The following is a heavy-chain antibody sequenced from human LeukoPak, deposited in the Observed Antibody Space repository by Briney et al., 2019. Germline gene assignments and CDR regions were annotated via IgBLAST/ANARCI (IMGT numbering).Heavy chain of an antibody. CDR3: ARVGHDYSNYAYFDY. CDR2: IYTSGST. CDR1: GGSISSYY. Sequence: PSETLSLTCTVSGGSISSYYWSWIRQPAGKGLEWIGRIYTSGSTNYNPSLKSRVTMSVDTSKNQFSLELSSVTAADTAVYYCARVGHDYSNYAYFDYWGQGTLVTVSS. J-gene: IGHJ4*02. V-gene: IGHV4-4*07. D-gene: IGHD4-11*01.